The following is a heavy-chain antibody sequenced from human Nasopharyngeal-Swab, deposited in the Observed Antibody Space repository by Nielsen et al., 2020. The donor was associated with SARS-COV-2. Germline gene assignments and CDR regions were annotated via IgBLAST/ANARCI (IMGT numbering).Heavy chain of an antibody. V-gene: IGHV4-61*02. CDR3: ARDSASWYEEGFDY. CDR1: GGSISSGSYY. J-gene: IGHJ4*02. D-gene: IGHD6-13*01. CDR2: IYTSGST. Sequence: SETLSLTCTVSGGSISSGSYYWSWIRQPAGKGLEWIGRIYTSGSTNYNPSLKSRVTISVDTSKNQLSLKLSSVTAADTAVYYCARDSASWYEEGFDYWGQGTLVTVSS.